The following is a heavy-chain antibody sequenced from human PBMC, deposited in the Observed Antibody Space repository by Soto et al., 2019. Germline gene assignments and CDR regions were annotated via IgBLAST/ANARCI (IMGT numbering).Heavy chain of an antibody. D-gene: IGHD3-22*01. Sequence: HLVESGGGLVKPGGSLRLSCAASGFTFSNAWMSWVRQAPGKGLEWDGRIKGEADGGTTDYAAPVKGRITISRDHSKDTLYLHMNSLKTEYTAVYYCTTGLSHGYYNFDYWGQGTPVTVSS. CDR2: IKGEADGGTT. CDR3: TTGLSHGYYNFDY. CDR1: GFTFSNAW. V-gene: IGHV3-15*01. J-gene: IGHJ4*02.